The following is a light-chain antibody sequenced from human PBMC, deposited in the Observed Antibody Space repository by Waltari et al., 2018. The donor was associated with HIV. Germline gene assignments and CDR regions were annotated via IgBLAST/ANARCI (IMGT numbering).Light chain of an antibody. CDR1: NTDIGLYNL. Sequence: QSALTQPASVSGSPGQSITISCTGANTDIGLYNLFSWYRKHPDKSPQLVIYGGNTRPSGVSDRFSGSKSGNTASLTISSLQAEDEADYYCSSYTNSDILLFGGGTKLTVL. J-gene: IGLJ2*01. CDR2: GGN. V-gene: IGLV2-14*02. CDR3: SSYTNSDILL.